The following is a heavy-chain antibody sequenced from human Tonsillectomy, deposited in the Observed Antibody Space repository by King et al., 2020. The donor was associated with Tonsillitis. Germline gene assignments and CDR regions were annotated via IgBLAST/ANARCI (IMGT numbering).Heavy chain of an antibody. CDR3: ARGGSSWFDSGYYYGMDV. J-gene: IGHJ6*02. D-gene: IGHD6-13*01. Sequence: VQLVESGGGLIQPGGSLRLSCAASGFTVSSNYMSWVRQAPGKGLEWVSVIYSGGSTYYADSEKGRFTISRDNSKNTLYLQMNSLRAEDTAVYYCARGGSSWFDSGYYYGMDVWGQGTTVTVSS. CDR1: GFTVSSNY. CDR2: IYSGGST. V-gene: IGHV3-53*01.